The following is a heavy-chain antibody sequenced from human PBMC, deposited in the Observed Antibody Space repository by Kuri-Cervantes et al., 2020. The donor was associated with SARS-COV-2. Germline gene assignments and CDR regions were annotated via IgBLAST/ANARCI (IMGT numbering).Heavy chain of an antibody. D-gene: IGHD6-6*01. CDR3: ARDNQDSSWISGFSDYYYYYYMDV. Sequence: GSLRLSCTVSGGSISSYYWSWIRQPAGKGLGWIGRIYTSGSTNYNPSLKSRVTISVDTSKNEFSLKLSSVTAADTAAYYCARDNQDSSWISGFSDYYYYYYMDVWGKGTTVTVSS. CDR1: GGSISSYY. CDR2: IYTSGST. V-gene: IGHV4-4*07. J-gene: IGHJ6*03.